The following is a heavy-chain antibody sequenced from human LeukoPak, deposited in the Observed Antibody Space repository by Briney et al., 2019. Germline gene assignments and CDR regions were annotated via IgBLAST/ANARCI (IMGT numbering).Heavy chain of an antibody. J-gene: IGHJ4*02. CDR3: ARDPVLRYYYDSSGYYLDY. CDR2: INHSGST. D-gene: IGHD3-22*01. Sequence: SETLSLTCAVYGGSFSGYYWSWIRQPPGKGLEWIGEINHSGSTNYNPSLKSRVTISVDTSKNQFSLKLSSVTAADTAVYYCARDPVLRYYYDSSGYYLDYWAREPWSPSPQ. CDR1: GGSFSGYY. V-gene: IGHV4-34*01.